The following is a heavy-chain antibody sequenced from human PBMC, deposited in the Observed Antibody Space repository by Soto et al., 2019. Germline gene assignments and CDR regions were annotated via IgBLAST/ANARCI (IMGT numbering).Heavy chain of an antibody. D-gene: IGHD3-22*01. CDR1: GYTLTELS. V-gene: IGHV1-24*01. Sequence: QVQLVQSGAEVKKPGASVKVSCKVSGYTLTELSMHWVRQAPGKGLEWMGGFDPEDGETIYAQKFQGRVTMTEDTSTDTAYMELSSLRSEDTAVYYCATPQNRPRGTMIGADDAFDIWGQGTMVTVSS. CDR2: FDPEDGET. J-gene: IGHJ3*02. CDR3: ATPQNRPRGTMIGADDAFDI.